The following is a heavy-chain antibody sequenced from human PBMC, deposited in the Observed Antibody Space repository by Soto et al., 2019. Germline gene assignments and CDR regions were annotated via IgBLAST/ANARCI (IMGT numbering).Heavy chain of an antibody. CDR1: GYTFSIYG. J-gene: IGHJ4*02. CDR2: TRPNNGNT. V-gene: IGHV1-18*01. D-gene: IGHD5-18*01. Sequence: QIQLVQSGAEVKKPGASVKVSCKASGYTFSIYGINWVRQAPGQGLEWMGWTRPNNGNTKYAQNLQGRVTMTTDTSTSTAYMELRSLRPDDTAVYYCVRDPSRGLWSDYWGQGTLVTVSS. CDR3: VRDPSRGLWSDY.